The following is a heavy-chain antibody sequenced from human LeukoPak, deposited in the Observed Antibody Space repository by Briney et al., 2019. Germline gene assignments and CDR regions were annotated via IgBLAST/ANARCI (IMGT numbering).Heavy chain of an antibody. J-gene: IGHJ3*02. CDR1: GGSISGYY. Sequence: SETLSLTCTVSGGSISGYYWNWIRQPPGKGLEWLGYIYYSGSTNYNPSLKSRVTISVDTSKNQFSLKLSSVTAADTAVYYCARDQITMIVMAGRDADAFDIWGQGTMVTVSS. D-gene: IGHD3-22*01. CDR2: IYYSGST. CDR3: ARDQITMIVMAGRDADAFDI. V-gene: IGHV4-59*12.